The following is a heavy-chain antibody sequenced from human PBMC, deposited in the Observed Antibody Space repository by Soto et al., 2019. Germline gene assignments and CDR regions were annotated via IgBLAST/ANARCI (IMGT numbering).Heavy chain of an antibody. V-gene: IGHV4-34*02. CDR1: GGSFGGNY. D-gene: IGHD1-26*01. CDR2: INHSGGT. CDR3: ARLRWEQPWVFDY. Sequence: QVQLKHGGAELLSPWGPLSLTCAVLGGSFGGNYWAGTAQPPVKGLEWIGEINHSGGTNYNPSLKSRVTISVDTSKNQFSLKLSSVTAADTAVFYCARLRWEQPWVFDYWGQGTLVTVSS. J-gene: IGHJ4*02.